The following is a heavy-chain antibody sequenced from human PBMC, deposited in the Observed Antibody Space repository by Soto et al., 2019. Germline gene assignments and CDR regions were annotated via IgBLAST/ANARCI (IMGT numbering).Heavy chain of an antibody. CDR2: IWSDESNK. D-gene: IGHD3-10*01. J-gene: IGHJ6*03. CDR3: ARESLPFFYYLYV. Sequence: QMQLVESGGGVVQPGRSLRLSCAASGFTFSSYGMHWVRQAPGKGLEWVAIIWSDESNKYYADSVKGRFTISRDIDKNTLYRHMNRLRSEDTDVYYWARESLPFFYYLYVWGRGTTVTVSS. V-gene: IGHV3-33*01. CDR1: GFTFSSYG.